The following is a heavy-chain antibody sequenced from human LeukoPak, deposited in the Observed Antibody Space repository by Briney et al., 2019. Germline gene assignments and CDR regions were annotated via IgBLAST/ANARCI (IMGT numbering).Heavy chain of an antibody. Sequence: SETLSLTCTVSGGSISSGGYYWSWIRQHPGKGLESIGSIYYSGSTYYNPSLKSRVTISVDTSKNQFSLKLSSVTAADTAVYYCARGLGASYYDILTGRNYFDYWGQGTLVTVSS. V-gene: IGHV4-31*03. CDR3: ARGLGASYYDILTGRNYFDY. J-gene: IGHJ4*02. CDR1: GGSISSGGYY. D-gene: IGHD3-9*01. CDR2: IYYSGST.